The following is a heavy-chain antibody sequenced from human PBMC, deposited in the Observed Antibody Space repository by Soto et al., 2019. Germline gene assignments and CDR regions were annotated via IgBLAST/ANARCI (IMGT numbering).Heavy chain of an antibody. V-gene: IGHV1-18*01. CDR3: VREAEVGSVPLPYY. Sequence: ASVKVSCKASGYTFTSYGLTWVRQAPGQGLEWMGWISAYNGNTNYAQKLQGRVTMTTDTSTTTAYMELRSLRSDDTAVYYCVREAEVGSVPLPYYWGQGTLVTVSS. D-gene: IGHD6-19*01. CDR1: GYTFTSYG. CDR2: ISAYNGNT. J-gene: IGHJ4*02.